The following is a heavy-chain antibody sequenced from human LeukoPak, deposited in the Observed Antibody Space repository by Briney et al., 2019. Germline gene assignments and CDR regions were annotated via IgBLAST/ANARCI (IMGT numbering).Heavy chain of an antibody. CDR2: IKQDGSEK. CDR3: ARGSPSWFGDSYGYLDV. Sequence: AGGSLRLSCAASGFTFSSYWMTWVRQAPGKGLEWVANIKQDGSEKYYVDSVKGRFTISRDNAKNSLYLQMNSLRAEDTAVYYCARGSPSWFGDSYGYLDVWGKGTTVTVSS. J-gene: IGHJ6*04. D-gene: IGHD3-10*01. CDR1: GFTFSSYW. V-gene: IGHV3-7*03.